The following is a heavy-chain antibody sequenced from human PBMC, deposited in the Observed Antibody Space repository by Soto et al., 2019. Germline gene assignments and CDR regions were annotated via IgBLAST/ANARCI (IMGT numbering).Heavy chain of an antibody. CDR1: GDSISSGGYS. D-gene: IGHD2-2*01. CDR2: IYHSGST. Sequence: QLQLRESCSGLVKPSQTLSLTCAVSGDSISSGGYSWSWIRQPPGKGLEWIGYIYHSGSTYYNPSLKSRVTISVDRSKNQFSLKLSSVTAADTAVYYCARVPDRWGQGTLVTVSS. V-gene: IGHV4-30-2*01. CDR3: ARVPDR. J-gene: IGHJ5*02.